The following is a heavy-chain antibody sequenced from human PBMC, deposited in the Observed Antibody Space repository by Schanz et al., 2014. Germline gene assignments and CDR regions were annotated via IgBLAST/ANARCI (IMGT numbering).Heavy chain of an antibody. Sequence: VQLVESGGGLVQPGGSLRLSCAASAFIFRSYSMHWVRQAPGKGLEWVAVIWHDGSGKYYADSVKGRFTISRDNSKNTLYLQMNSLRVEDTAVYYCARQPGRITVSGVVSNWFDPWGQGTLVTVSS. CDR1: AFIFRSYS. CDR2: IWHDGSGK. V-gene: IGHV3-33*08. CDR3: ARQPGRITVSGVVSNWFDP. D-gene: IGHD3-3*01. J-gene: IGHJ5*02.